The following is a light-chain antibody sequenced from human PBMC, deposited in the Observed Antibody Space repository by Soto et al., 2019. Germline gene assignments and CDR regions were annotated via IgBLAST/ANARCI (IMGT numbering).Light chain of an antibody. J-gene: IGKJ2*01. CDR1: QSVSSK. V-gene: IGKV3-15*01. Sequence: EIVMTQSPVTLSVSPGERATLSCRASQSVSSKLAWYQQKPGQAPRLLIYGASTRATGIPARFSGSGSGTEFTLSISSLQSEDFAVYYCQQYNNWPPTFGQGTKLEIK. CDR2: GAS. CDR3: QQYNNWPPT.